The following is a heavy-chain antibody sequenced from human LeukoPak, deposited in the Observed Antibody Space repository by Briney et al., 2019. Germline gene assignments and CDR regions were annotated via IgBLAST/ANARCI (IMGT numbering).Heavy chain of an antibody. J-gene: IGHJ4*02. CDR3: AREDSGYSYGLFDY. D-gene: IGHD5-18*01. CDR2: INPNSGGT. V-gene: IGHV1-2*02. Sequence: AASVKVSCKASGYTFTGYYMHWVRQAPGQGLEWMGWINPNSGGTNYAQKFQGRVTMTRDTSISTAYMELSRLRSDDTVVYYCAREDSGYSYGLFDYWGQGTLVTVSS. CDR1: GYTFTGYY.